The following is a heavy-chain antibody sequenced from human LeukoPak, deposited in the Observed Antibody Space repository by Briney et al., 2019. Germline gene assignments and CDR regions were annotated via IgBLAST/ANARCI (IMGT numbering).Heavy chain of an antibody. D-gene: IGHD2-15*01. Sequence: ASVKVSCKASGYTFTGYYMHWVRQAPGQGLKWMGWINPNSGGTNYAQKFQGRVTMTRDTSISTAYMELSRLRSDDTAVYYCAREQADIVVVVADKEAFDIWGQGTMVTVSS. J-gene: IGHJ3*02. V-gene: IGHV1-2*02. CDR2: INPNSGGT. CDR3: AREQADIVVVVADKEAFDI. CDR1: GYTFTGYY.